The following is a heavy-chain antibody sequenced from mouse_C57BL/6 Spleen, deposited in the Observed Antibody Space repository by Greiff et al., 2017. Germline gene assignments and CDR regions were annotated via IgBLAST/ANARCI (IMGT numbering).Heavy chain of an antibody. V-gene: IGHV1-55*01. CDR2: IYPGSGST. Sequence: QVQLQQPGAELVKPGASVKMSCKASGYTFTSYWITWVKQRPGQGLEWIGDIYPGSGSTNYNEKFKSKATLTVDTSSSTAYMQRSSLTAEDSAVYYCARQDSSGYWFACWGQGALVTVAA. CDR3: ARQDSSGYWFAC. J-gene: IGHJ3*01. CDR1: GYTFTSYW. D-gene: IGHD3-2*02.